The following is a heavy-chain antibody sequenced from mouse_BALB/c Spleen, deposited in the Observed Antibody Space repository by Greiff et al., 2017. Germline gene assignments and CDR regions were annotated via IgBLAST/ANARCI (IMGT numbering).Heavy chain of an antibody. D-gene: IGHD4-1*01. CDR2: ISSGSSTI. V-gene: IGHV5-17*02. CDR3: ARSGTGIGFAY. Sequence: EVQGVESGGGLVQPGGSRKLSCAASGFTFSSFGMHWVRQAPEKGLEWVAYISSGSSTIYYADTVKGRFTISRDNPKNTLFLQMTSLRSEDTAMYYCARSGTGIGFAYWGQGTLVTVSA. CDR1: GFTFSSFG. J-gene: IGHJ3*01.